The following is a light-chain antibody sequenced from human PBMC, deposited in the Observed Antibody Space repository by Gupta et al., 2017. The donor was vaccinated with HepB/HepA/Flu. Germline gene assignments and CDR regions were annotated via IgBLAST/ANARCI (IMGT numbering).Light chain of an antibody. CDR2: FGS. CDR3: MQAQQTPPWT. CDR1: QSLLHSNGYNY. Sequence: VITHSPLTLPVTTGEPASISCRSSQSLLHSNGYNYLASYLQKTWESLQMLIYFGSNRASGVPDRLCGSGSGTDDSLKIIRGEEHEVGVYYYMQAQQTPPWTFGQGTKVEIK. V-gene: IGKV2-28*01. J-gene: IGKJ1*01.